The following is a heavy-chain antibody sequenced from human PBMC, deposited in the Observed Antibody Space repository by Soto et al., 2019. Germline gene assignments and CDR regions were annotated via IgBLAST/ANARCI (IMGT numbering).Heavy chain of an antibody. CDR1: GASINNFAYY. CDR2: VYYNENT. CDR3: ARRERYYGSPGWFDP. D-gene: IGHD3-16*01. Sequence: LSLTCSVSGASINNFAYYWGWIRQPPGKGLEWIGTVYYNENTYYNPSLKSRVAISVDTAKNQFSLNLRSVTAADTAIYFCARRERYYGSPGWFDPWGQGTLVTVS. V-gene: IGHV4-39*01. J-gene: IGHJ5*01.